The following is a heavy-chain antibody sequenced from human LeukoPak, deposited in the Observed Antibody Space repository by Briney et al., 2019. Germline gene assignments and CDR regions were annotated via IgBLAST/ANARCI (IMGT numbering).Heavy chain of an antibody. Sequence: ASVKVSCKASGYTFTSYGISWVRQAPGQGLEWMGWISAYNGNTNYAQKLQGRVTMTTDTPTSTAYMELRSLRSDDTAVYYCARGILGTAGSAKEFDYWGQGTLVTVSS. CDR3: ARGILGTAGSAKEFDY. CDR1: GYTFTSYG. V-gene: IGHV1-18*01. J-gene: IGHJ4*02. D-gene: IGHD5-18*01. CDR2: ISAYNGNT.